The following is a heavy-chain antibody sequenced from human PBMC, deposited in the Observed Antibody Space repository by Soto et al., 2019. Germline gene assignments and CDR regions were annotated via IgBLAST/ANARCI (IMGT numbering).Heavy chain of an antibody. D-gene: IGHD1-26*01. Sequence: QVQLVQSGPEVKEPGASVRVSCKASGYTFINYNIFWVRQAPGQGLEWMGWISTSNGDTNYAQNFHGRVTMTTDTSTSTAYVELRSLRYDDTDVYYCARDITGATGDYWGQGTLVTVSS. CDR2: ISTSNGDT. V-gene: IGHV1-18*01. J-gene: IGHJ4*02. CDR1: GYTFINYN. CDR3: ARDITGATGDY.